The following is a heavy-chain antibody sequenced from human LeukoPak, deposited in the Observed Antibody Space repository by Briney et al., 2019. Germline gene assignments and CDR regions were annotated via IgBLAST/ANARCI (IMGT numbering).Heavy chain of an antibody. CDR2: ISSSGNTT. Sequence: GGSLRLSCATSQFTFMKYAMTWVRQAPGKGLEWVSYISSSGNTTYHADSVKGRFTISRDSAKNSLYLQMSSLRAKDTAVYYCARDGGSSWYFDYWGQGTLVTVSS. V-gene: IGHV3-48*04. CDR3: ARDGGSSWYFDY. J-gene: IGHJ4*02. D-gene: IGHD6-13*01. CDR1: QFTFMKYA.